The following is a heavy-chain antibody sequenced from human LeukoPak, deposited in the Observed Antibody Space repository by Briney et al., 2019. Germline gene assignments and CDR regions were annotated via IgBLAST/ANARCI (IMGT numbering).Heavy chain of an antibody. CDR3: ARPYTGTCCYRFDY. D-gene: IGHD2-2*02. CDR1: EFSLSTIGMC. Sequence: SGPSLVKLTQTLTLTCTFSEFSLSTIGMCVRWIRQSPGKALEWLTRIAWDGDKHYSASLKTRLTISKDTSKNKVVLTMTNLKPVDTATYYCARPYTGTCCYRFDYWGQGTLVTVSS. V-gene: IGHV2-70*11. CDR2: IAWDGDK. J-gene: IGHJ4*02.